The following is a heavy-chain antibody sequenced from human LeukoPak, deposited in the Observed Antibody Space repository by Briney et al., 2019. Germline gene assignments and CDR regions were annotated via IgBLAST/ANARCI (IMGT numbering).Heavy chain of an antibody. Sequence: GGSLRLSCAAPGFTFSSYWMSWVRQAPGKGLEWVANIRGDGYEKQFADSVKGRFTISRDNAKNSLYLQMNNLRVEDTAVFYCARNGDYYRLDYWGQGTLVTVSS. CDR3: ARNGDYYRLDY. CDR1: GFTFSSYW. V-gene: IGHV3-7*01. CDR2: IRGDGYEK. J-gene: IGHJ4*02. D-gene: IGHD3-22*01.